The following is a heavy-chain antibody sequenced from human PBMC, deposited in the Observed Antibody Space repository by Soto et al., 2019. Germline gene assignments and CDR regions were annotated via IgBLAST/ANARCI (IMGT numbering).Heavy chain of an antibody. CDR2: ISSANAYI. CDR3: ASSGFRDSSGYYYNFDY. J-gene: IGHJ4*02. V-gene: IGHV3-21*04. Sequence: GGSLRLSCVASGFTFNSYSMNWVRQAPGKGLEWVSSISSANAYIYYADSVKGRFTISRDNARNSLYLQMNSLRAEDTAVYYCASSGFRDSSGYYYNFDYWGQGTLVTVSS. D-gene: IGHD3-22*01. CDR1: GFTFNSYS.